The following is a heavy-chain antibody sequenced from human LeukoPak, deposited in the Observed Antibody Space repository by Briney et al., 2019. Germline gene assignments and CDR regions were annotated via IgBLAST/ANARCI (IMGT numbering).Heavy chain of an antibody. Sequence: GASVKVSCKPSGYTFTTYGFSWVRQAPGQGLEWMGWISGYNGHTNYAQNLQGRVTMTTDTSTSTAYMELRGLRSDDTAVYYCARSGYCSGASCYAEGIDHWGQGTLVTVSS. D-gene: IGHD2-2*01. V-gene: IGHV1-18*01. CDR3: ARSGYCSGASCYAEGIDH. J-gene: IGHJ4*02. CDR2: ISGYNGHT. CDR1: GYTFTTYG.